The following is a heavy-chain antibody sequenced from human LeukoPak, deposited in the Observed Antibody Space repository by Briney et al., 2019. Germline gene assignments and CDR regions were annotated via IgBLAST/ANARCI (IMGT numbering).Heavy chain of an antibody. V-gene: IGHV1-8*01. CDR2: MNPNRGNK. D-gene: IGHD3-16*02. CDR3: ARETLKEGLRLGELSFDY. J-gene: IGHJ4*02. CDR1: GYTFTSYD. Sequence: ASVKVSCKASGYTFTSYDINWVRQATGQGLEGMGWMNPNRGNKGYAQKFQGRVTINRNTDKRKDYMEVRRLRSEDTAVYYCARETLKEGLRLGELSFDYWGQGTLVTVSS.